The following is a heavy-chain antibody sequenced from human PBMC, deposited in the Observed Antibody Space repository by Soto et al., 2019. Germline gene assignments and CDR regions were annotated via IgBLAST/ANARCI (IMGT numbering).Heavy chain of an antibody. Sequence: ASVKVSCKASGYTFTSYGISLVRQAPGQGLEWMGWISAYNGNTNYAQKLQGRVTMTADTSTSTAYMELRSLRSDDTAVYYCARDLNPNFWSGYYSVDAFDIWGQGTMVTVSS. CDR3: ARDLNPNFWSGYYSVDAFDI. J-gene: IGHJ3*02. CDR1: GYTFTSYG. V-gene: IGHV1-18*01. D-gene: IGHD3-3*01. CDR2: ISAYNGNT.